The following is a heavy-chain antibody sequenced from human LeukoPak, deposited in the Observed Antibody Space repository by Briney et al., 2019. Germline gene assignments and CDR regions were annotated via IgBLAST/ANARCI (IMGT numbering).Heavy chain of an antibody. V-gene: IGHV4-34*01. J-gene: IGHJ5*02. D-gene: IGHD1-14*01. CDR1: VESFGGYH. Sequence: PSETLSLTCAVYVESFGGYHWSWIRQPPWKGLEWIGEINHSGSTNYNPSLKSRVTISVDTSKNQFSLKLSSVTAADTAVYYCARYRSRWFDPWGQGTLVTVSS. CDR3: ARYRSRWFDP. CDR2: INHSGST.